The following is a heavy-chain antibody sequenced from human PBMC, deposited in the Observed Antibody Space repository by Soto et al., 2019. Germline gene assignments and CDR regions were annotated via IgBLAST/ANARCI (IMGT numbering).Heavy chain of an antibody. Sequence: PSETLSLTCTVSGGSITSGGYYWSWIRQHPGKGLEWIGYIYYSGFTYYNPSLKSRVTISVDTSKNQFSLKLSSVTAADTAVYYCARDLWGYCGTDCYPLDVWGQGTTVTVSS. V-gene: IGHV4-31*03. CDR3: ARDLWGYCGTDCYPLDV. J-gene: IGHJ6*02. CDR1: GGSITSGGYY. D-gene: IGHD2-21*02. CDR2: IYYSGFT.